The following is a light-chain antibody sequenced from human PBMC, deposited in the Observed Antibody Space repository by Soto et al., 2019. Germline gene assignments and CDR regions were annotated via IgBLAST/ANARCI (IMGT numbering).Light chain of an antibody. V-gene: IGKV3-20*01. CDR3: QQYGSSPRT. CDR1: QSVDSSF. CDR2: GAS. J-gene: IGKJ1*01. Sequence: DIVLTQSPGTLSLPPGERATLSCKASQSVDSSFLAWYQQKPGQAPRLLIYGASSRATGIPDRFSGSGSGTDFTLTISRLEPEDFAVYYCQQYGSSPRTFGQGTKVDVK.